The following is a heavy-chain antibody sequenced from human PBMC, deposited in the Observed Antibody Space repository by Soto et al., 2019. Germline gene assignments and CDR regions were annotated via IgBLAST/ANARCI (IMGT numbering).Heavy chain of an antibody. CDR3: ARVGYDFWSGYYREFDY. D-gene: IGHD3-3*01. CDR2: IKQDGSEK. CDR1: GFTFSSYW. J-gene: IGHJ4*02. Sequence: PGGSLRLSCAASGFTFSSYWMSWVRQAPGKGLEWVANIKQDGSEKYYVDSVKGRFTISRDNAKNSLYLQMNSLRVEDTAVYYCARVGYDFWSGYYREFDYWGQGTLVTVSS. V-gene: IGHV3-7*01.